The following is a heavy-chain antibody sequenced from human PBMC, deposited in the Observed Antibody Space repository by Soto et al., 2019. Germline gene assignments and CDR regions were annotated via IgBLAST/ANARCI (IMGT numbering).Heavy chain of an antibody. CDR2: NSAYNDNT. V-gene: IGHV1-18*01. CDR1: GYTFTKFG. J-gene: IGHJ4*02. CDR3: ARGSSDWLPYFDY. Sequence: ASVKVSCKSSGYTFTKFGISWVRQAPGQGLEWMGWNSAYNDNTNYAQKLQGRVTMTSDTSTSTAYMELRSLRSDDTAVYYCARGSSDWLPYFDYWGQGSLVTVSS. D-gene: IGHD3-9*01.